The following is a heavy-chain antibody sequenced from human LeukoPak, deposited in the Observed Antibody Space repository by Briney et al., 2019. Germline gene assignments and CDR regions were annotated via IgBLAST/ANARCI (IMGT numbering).Heavy chain of an antibody. J-gene: IGHJ4*02. CDR2: INSDTGVT. CDR3: TRYYDILTSFYD. D-gene: IGHD3-9*01. V-gene: IGHV1-2*02. CDR1: GYTFTGYY. Sequence: RASVKVSCKASGYTFTGYYMHWVRQAPGQGLEWMGWINSDTGVTKYAQKFQGRVTMTADTSITTGYLELSSLKSDDTAVYYCTRYYDILTSFYDWGQGTLVTVSS.